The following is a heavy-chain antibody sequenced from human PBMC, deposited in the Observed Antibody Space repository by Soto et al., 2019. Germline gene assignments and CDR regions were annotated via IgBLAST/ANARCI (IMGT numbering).Heavy chain of an antibody. CDR3: ARGGQGGYCSSTSCYYYYYYGMDV. V-gene: IGHV4-39*01. J-gene: IGHJ6*02. CDR2: IYYSGST. Sequence: PSDTLSLTCTVSGGSISSSSYYWGWIRQPPGKGLEWIGSIYYSGSTYYNPSLKSRVTISVDTSKNQFSLKLSSVTAADTAVYYCARGGQGGYCSSTSCYYYYYYGMDVWGQGTTVTVSS. CDR1: GGSISSSSYY. D-gene: IGHD2-2*01.